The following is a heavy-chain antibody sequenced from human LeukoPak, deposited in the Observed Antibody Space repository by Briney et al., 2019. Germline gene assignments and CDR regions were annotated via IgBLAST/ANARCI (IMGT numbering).Heavy chain of an antibody. V-gene: IGHV3-48*03. Sequence: GGSLRLSCAASGFTFSSYGMNWVRQAPGKGLEWVSYISSSGSTIYYADSVKGRFTISRDNAKNSLYLQMNSLRAEDTAVYYCAREGYCSGGSCYGGPDYWGQGTLVTVSS. J-gene: IGHJ4*02. D-gene: IGHD2-15*01. CDR1: GFTFSSYG. CDR2: ISSSGSTI. CDR3: AREGYCSGGSCYGGPDY.